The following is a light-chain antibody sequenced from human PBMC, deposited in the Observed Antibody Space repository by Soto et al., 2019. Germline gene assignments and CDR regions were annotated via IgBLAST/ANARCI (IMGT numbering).Light chain of an antibody. V-gene: IGKV3-20*01. CDR1: QSVSSNY. CDR2: DAS. Sequence: EIVLTQSPATLSVSPGERATLSCRASQSVSSNYLAWYQQRPGQAPRLLIYDASSRATGVPDRFSGSGSGTDFTLTISRLKPEDFAVYYCHQYGGSPGTLGQGTKVDIK. J-gene: IGKJ1*01. CDR3: HQYGGSPGT.